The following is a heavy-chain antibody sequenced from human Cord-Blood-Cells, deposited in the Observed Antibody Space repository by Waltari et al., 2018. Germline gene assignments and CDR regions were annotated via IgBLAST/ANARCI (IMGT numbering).Heavy chain of an antibody. CDR3: ARQLTGDLSPDY. Sequence: HVQLQESGPGLVEPSATPSPACTVSGGSLSSGSHYWSLIRQPPGTAPEWVRYIYYVWTTNYHPSLKSRVTISVDPSKNQFSLELSSVTAADTAVYYCARQLTGDLSPDYWGQGTLVTVSS. D-gene: IGHD7-27*01. CDR1: GGSLSSGSHY. V-gene: IGHV4-61*01. CDR2: IYYVWTT. J-gene: IGHJ4*02.